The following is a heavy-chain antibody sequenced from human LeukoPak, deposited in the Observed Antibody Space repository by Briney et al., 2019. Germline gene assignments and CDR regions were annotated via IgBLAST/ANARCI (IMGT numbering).Heavy chain of an antibody. CDR2: IYYSGST. CDR3: ARHRIKRLRALGAFDI. J-gene: IGHJ3*02. D-gene: IGHD1-14*01. V-gene: IGHV4-39*01. Sequence: SETLSLTCTVSGGSISSSSYYWGWIRQPPGKGLEWIGSIYYSGSTYYNPSLKSRVTISVDTSKNQFSLRLSSVTAADTAVYYCARHRIKRLRALGAFDIWGQGTMVTVSS. CDR1: GGSISSSSYY.